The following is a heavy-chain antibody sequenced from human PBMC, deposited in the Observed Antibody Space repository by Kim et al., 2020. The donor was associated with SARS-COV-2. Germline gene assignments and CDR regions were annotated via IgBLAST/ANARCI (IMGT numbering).Heavy chain of an antibody. D-gene: IGHD6-13*01. J-gene: IGHJ6*02. V-gene: IGHV1-69*04. CDR3: ARPGRGAAAGNHYYYYGMDV. Sequence: SVKVSCKASGGTFSSYAISWVRQAPGQGLEWMGRIIPILGIANYAQKFQGRVTITADKSTSTAYMELSSLRSEDTAVYYCARPGRGAAAGNHYYYYGMDVWGQGTTVTVSS. CDR2: IIPILGIA. CDR1: GGTFSSYA.